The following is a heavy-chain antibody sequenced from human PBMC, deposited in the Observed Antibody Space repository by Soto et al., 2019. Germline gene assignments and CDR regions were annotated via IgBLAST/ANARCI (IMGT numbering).Heavy chain of an antibody. V-gene: IGHV3-23*01. CDR1: GFTLTNYA. D-gene: IGHD3-10*01. Sequence: PGGSLRLSCTAAGFTLTNYAMSWVRQAPRKGLQWVSTITGADSIYYADSVRGRFTISRPHSKNTLYLQMNSLRAEDTATYYCAKYSASGSYFHFDSWGQGTLVTVSS. CDR2: ITGADSI. CDR3: AKYSASGSYFHFDS. J-gene: IGHJ4*02.